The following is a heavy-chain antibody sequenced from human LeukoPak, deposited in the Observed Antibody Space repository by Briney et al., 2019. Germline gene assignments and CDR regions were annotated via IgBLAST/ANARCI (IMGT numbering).Heavy chain of an antibody. Sequence: GGSLRLSCAASGFTFGDYTMHWVRQNPGKGLEWVSLISWGGGYTEYADSVKGRFIISRDNSKNSLYLQMNSLRAEDTAVYYCAKDYDYGDFSGDYWGQGTLVTVSS. CDR2: ISWGGGYT. J-gene: IGHJ4*02. CDR3: AKDYDYGDFSGDY. CDR1: GFTFGDYT. V-gene: IGHV3-43*01. D-gene: IGHD4-17*01.